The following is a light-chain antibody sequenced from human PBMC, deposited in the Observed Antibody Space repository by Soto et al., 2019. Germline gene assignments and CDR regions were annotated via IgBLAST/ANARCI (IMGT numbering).Light chain of an antibody. CDR3: YQYFSTPLT. J-gene: IGKJ4*01. CDR1: HSVLCRSNNKNH. V-gene: IGKV4-1*01. CDR2: WAS. Sequence: DIVMTQSPDSLAVSLGERATSNCKSSHSVLCRSNNKNHLAWYQQKPGQPPKLVIYWASTRESGVPDRFSGSGSGTDFTLTISSLQAEDVAVYYCYQYFSTPLTFGGGTKVDIK.